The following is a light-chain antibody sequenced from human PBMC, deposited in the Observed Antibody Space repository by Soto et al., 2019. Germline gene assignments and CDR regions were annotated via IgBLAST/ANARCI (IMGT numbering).Light chain of an antibody. CDR3: QQRSNWLIT. V-gene: IGKV3-11*01. CDR1: QSVSSN. Sequence: EMVVTQSPATLSVSPGERATLSCRASQSVSSNLACYQQKPGQAPRLLIYDASNRATGIPARFSGSGSGTDFTLTISSLEPEDFAVYYCQQRSNWLITFGQGTRLEIK. J-gene: IGKJ5*01. CDR2: DAS.